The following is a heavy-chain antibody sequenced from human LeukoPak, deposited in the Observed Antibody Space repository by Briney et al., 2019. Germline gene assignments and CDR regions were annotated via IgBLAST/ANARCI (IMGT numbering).Heavy chain of an antibody. CDR3: ARSLDYYGSGSI. D-gene: IGHD3-10*01. CDR2: INPNSGGT. Sequence: ASVKVSCKASGYTFTGYYMHWVRQAPGQGLEWMGWINPNSGGTNYAQKFQGRVTMTRDTSIGTAYMELSRLRSDDTAVYYCARSLDYYGSGSIWGQGTLVTVSS. CDR1: GYTFTGYY. V-gene: IGHV1-2*02. J-gene: IGHJ4*02.